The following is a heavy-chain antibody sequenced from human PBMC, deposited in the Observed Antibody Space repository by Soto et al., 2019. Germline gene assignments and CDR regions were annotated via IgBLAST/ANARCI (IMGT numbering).Heavy chain of an antibody. CDR3: ARGPLYYYYGSGSYYQLYDY. CDR1: GYTFTSYA. CDR2: INAGNGNT. V-gene: IGHV1-3*01. D-gene: IGHD3-10*01. J-gene: IGHJ4*02. Sequence: QVQLVQSGAEVKKPGASVKVSCKASGYTFTSYARHWVRQAPGQRLEWMGWINAGNGNTKYSQKFQGRVTITRDTSASTAYMELSSLRSEDTAVYYCARGPLYYYYGSGSYYQLYDYWGQGTLVTVSS.